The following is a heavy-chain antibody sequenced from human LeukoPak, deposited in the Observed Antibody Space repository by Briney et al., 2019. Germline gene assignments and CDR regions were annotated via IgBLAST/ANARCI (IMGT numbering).Heavy chain of an antibody. D-gene: IGHD6-13*01. V-gene: IGHV4-34*01. J-gene: IGHJ4*02. CDR3: ARKQQLVLLDY. Sequence: SETLSLTCAVYGGSFSGYYWSWLRQPPGKGLEWIGEINHSGSTNYNPSLKSRVTISVDTSKNQFSLKLSSVTAADTAVYYCARKQQLVLLDYWGQGTLVTVSS. CDR1: GGSFSGYY. CDR2: INHSGST.